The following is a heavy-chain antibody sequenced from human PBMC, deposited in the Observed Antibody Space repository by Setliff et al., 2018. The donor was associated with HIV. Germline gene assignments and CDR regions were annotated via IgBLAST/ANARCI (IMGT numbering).Heavy chain of an antibody. Sequence: SETLSLTCTVSGASISSSNFYWSWIRRSPGKGLEWIGSFYFGGRTHYNPSLKSRVSISVETSKSQFSLNLSSVTAADTAVFYCVRRAQRFDWNSGEAFDIWGQGAMVTVSS. D-gene: IGHD3-9*01. CDR2: FYFGGRT. CDR3: VRRAQRFDWNSGEAFDI. CDR1: GASISSSNFY. V-gene: IGHV4-39*01. J-gene: IGHJ3*02.